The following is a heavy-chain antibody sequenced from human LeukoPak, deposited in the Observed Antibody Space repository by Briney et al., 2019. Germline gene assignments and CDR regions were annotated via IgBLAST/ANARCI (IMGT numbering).Heavy chain of an antibody. CDR3: ARGVATSYYGPGSNDYYYGMDV. D-gene: IGHD3-10*01. CDR1: GGTFNTYA. Sequence: SVKVSCKASGGTFNTYAISWVRQAPGQGLEWMGGIIPIFATANYAQKFQGRVTIIADESTSTAYMELSSLRSEDTAVYYCARGVATSYYGPGSNDYYYGMDVWGQGTTVTVSS. V-gene: IGHV1-69*13. CDR2: IIPIFATA. J-gene: IGHJ6*02.